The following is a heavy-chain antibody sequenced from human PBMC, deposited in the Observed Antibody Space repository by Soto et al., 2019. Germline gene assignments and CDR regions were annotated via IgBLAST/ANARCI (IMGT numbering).Heavy chain of an antibody. CDR2: IIPIFGTA. Sequence: SVKVSCKASGGTFSSYAISWVRRAPGQGLEWMGGIIPIFGTANYAQKFQGRVTITADESTSTAYMELSSLRSEDTAVYYCARDGRYCTNGVCLNWFDPWGQGTLVTVSS. D-gene: IGHD2-8*01. J-gene: IGHJ5*02. CDR1: GGTFSSYA. CDR3: ARDGRYCTNGVCLNWFDP. V-gene: IGHV1-69*13.